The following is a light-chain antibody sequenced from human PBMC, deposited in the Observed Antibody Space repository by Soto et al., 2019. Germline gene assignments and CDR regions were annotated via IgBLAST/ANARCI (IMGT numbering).Light chain of an antibody. CDR2: GAS. Sequence: EIVMTQSPGTLSVSPGERATLSCRASQSVSSNLAWYQQKPGQAPRLLIYGASPRATGIPARFSGSRFGTEFTLTISSLQSEDFAVYYCQQYNNWPRTFGQGTKVEIK. V-gene: IGKV3-15*01. CDR1: QSVSSN. J-gene: IGKJ1*01. CDR3: QQYNNWPRT.